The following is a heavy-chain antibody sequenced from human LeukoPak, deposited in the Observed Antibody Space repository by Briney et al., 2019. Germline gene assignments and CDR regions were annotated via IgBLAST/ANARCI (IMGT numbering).Heavy chain of an antibody. CDR2: INHSGST. V-gene: IGHV4-34*01. D-gene: IGHD5-18*01. J-gene: IGHJ4*02. CDR1: GGSFSGYY. Sequence: PSGTLSLTCAVYGGSFSGYYWSWIRQPPGKGLEWIGEINHSGSTNYNPSLKSRVTISVDTSKNQFSLKLSSVTAADTAVYYCARALGGYSYGYRGFDYWGQGTLVTVSS. CDR3: ARALGGYSYGYRGFDY.